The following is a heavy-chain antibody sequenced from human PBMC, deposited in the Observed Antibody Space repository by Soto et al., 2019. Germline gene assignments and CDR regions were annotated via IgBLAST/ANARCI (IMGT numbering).Heavy chain of an antibody. CDR2: IIPIFGTA. CDR3: ASSVAKYYYYGMDV. V-gene: IGHV1-69*12. D-gene: IGHD5-12*01. J-gene: IGHJ6*02. CDR1: GGTFSSYA. Sequence: QVQLVQSGAEVKKPGSSVKVSCKASGGTFSSYAISWVRQAPGQGLEWMGGIIPIFGTANYAQKFQGRVTITADESTSXXXXELXXLXSEXXXVXXXASSVAKYYYYGMDVWGQGTTVTVSS.